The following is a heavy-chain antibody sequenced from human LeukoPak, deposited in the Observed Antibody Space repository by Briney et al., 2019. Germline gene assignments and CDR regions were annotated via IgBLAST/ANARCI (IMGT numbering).Heavy chain of an antibody. D-gene: IGHD3-16*01. V-gene: IGHV3-20*04. CDR1: GFTFDDYG. J-gene: IGHJ4*02. CDR2: INWNGGST. Sequence: GGSLRLSCAASGFTFDDYGMSWVRQAPGKGMEWVSGINWNGGSTGYADSVKGRFTISRDNAKNSLYLQMNSLRAEDTALYYCARVITFDYGFDYWGQGTLVTVSS. CDR3: ARVITFDYGFDY.